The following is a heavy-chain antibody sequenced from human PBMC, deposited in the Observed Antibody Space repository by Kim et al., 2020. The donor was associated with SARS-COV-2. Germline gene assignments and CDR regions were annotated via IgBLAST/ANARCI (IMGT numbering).Heavy chain of an antibody. CDR3: ARGSFTIYGSGNWFDP. J-gene: IGHJ5*01. D-gene: IGHD3-10*01. Sequence: ASVKVSCKASGYTFTSYDLNWVRQAPGQGLEWMGWINPNTGNPTYAQGFTGRFVFSLDTSVSTAYLQISSLKAEDTAVYYCARGSFTIYGSGNWFDPWGQGTLVTVSS. CDR2: INPNTGNP. CDR1: GYTFTSYD. V-gene: IGHV7-4-1*02.